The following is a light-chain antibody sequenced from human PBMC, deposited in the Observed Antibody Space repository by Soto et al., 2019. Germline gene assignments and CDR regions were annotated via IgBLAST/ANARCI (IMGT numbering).Light chain of an antibody. V-gene: IGKV3-20*01. CDR1: QTVSNNY. CDR3: RQYNKSFMYS. Sequence: EIVLTQSPGTLSLSPGERATLSCRASQTVSNNYLAWYQQKPGQAPRLLISGASSRATGIPDRFSGSGSGTDFTRIISRLEPEDFAAKYCRQYNKSFMYSFGQGTNLEIK. CDR2: GAS. J-gene: IGKJ2*01.